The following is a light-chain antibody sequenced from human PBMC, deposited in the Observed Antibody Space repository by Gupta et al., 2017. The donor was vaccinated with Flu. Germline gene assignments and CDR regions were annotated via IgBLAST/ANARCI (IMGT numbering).Light chain of an antibody. J-gene: IGLJ3*02. V-gene: IGLV2-14*01. Sequence: SITISSTGTSSDVGGYNYVACYQQHPGNAPNLMIYEVTNRPSGVSNRFSGSKSGNTASLTISGLQAEDDADYYCSSFTSTTTLVFGGGTKLTVL. CDR2: EVT. CDR1: SSDVGGYNY. CDR3: SSFTSTTTLV.